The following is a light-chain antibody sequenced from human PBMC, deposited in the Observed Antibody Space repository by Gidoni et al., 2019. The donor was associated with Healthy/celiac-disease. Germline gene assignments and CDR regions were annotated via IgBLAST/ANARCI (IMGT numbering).Light chain of an antibody. V-gene: IGKV4-1*01. J-gene: IGKJ2*01. CDR2: WAS. Sequence: DIVMTQSPYSLAVSLGERATINCKSSQTVLYSSNNKNYLAWYQQTPGQPPKLLIYWASTRESGVPDRFSGSGSGTDFTLTISSLQAEDVAVYYCQQYYSTPPTFGQGTKLEIK. CDR1: QTVLYSSNNKNY. CDR3: QQYYSTPPT.